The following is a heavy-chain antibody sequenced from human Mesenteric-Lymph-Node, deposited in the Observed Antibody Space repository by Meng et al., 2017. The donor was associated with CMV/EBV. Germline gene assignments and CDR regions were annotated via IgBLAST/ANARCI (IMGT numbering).Heavy chain of an antibody. CDR1: GFTFSGHA. Sequence: SLKISCTGPGFTFSGHAIHWFRQSPGKGLEWVSGIHCKTGWIDYADSVKGRFTITRDDARNSLYLQMNSLRAEDTAVYYCARDHEYFRPPYYHYYAMDVWGQGTTVTVSS. J-gene: IGHJ6*02. D-gene: IGHD3-9*01. V-gene: IGHV3-9*01. CDR2: IHCKTGWI. CDR3: ARDHEYFRPPYYHYYAMDV.